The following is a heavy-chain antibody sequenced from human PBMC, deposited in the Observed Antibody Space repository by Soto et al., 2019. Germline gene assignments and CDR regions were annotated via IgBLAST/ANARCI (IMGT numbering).Heavy chain of an antibody. J-gene: IGHJ2*01. D-gene: IGHD2-15*01. Sequence: QVQLVQSGAEVKKPGSSVKVSCKASGGTFNSYAINWVRQAPGQGLEWMGGIIPIFDTPNYAQKVQGRVTINADESTITAYMELSSLRPEDTAVYYCARALYCSDGGRHWSHWCFDIWGRGTLVTVSS. CDR3: ARALYCSDGGRHWSHWCFDI. CDR2: IIPIFDTP. V-gene: IGHV1-69*12. CDR1: GGTFNSYA.